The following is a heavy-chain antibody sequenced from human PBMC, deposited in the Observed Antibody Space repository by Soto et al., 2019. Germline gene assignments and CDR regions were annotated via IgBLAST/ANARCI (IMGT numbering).Heavy chain of an antibody. Sequence: QVQLQESGPGLLRPSQTLSLTCTVSGDSITSDDYYWTWIRQPPGKGLEWLGHLYYTGSTSYNPSLESRGSISIDTPKNQLALRLRSVTGTDTSVYYCARASVQFIISHLAMDVWGQGTTIIVS. D-gene: IGHD3-10*01. V-gene: IGHV4-30-4*01. J-gene: IGHJ6*02. CDR1: GDSITSDDYY. CDR2: LYYTGST. CDR3: ARASVQFIISHLAMDV.